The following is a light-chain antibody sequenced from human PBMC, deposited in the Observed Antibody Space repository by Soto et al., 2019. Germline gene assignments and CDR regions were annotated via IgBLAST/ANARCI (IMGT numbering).Light chain of an antibody. CDR3: QVWDSSSDWV. Sequence: SYELTQPPSVSVAPGQTARITCGGNDISTKSVHWFQQHPGQAPVLVVYDNYDRPSGIPERFSGSKSGDTAALTISRVEAGDEADYYCQVWDSSSDWVFGGGTKLTVL. CDR1: DISTKS. J-gene: IGLJ3*02. V-gene: IGLV3-21*02. CDR2: DNY.